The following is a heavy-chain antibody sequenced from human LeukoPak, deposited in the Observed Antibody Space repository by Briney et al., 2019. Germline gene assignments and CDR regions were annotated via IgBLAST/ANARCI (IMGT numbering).Heavy chain of an antibody. Sequence: ASVKVSCKASGDTFTGYYMHWVRQAPGQRVEWMGWINPNSGSTNSAQKSHGRVDMTRDTYISTVYTELRRMTSDDTAVYYCARIWGYDNSGSYLNCFDPWGQGTLVTVSS. CDR1: GDTFTGYY. D-gene: IGHD3-22*01. CDR3: ARIWGYDNSGSYLNCFDP. V-gene: IGHV1-2*02. CDR2: INPNSGST. J-gene: IGHJ5*02.